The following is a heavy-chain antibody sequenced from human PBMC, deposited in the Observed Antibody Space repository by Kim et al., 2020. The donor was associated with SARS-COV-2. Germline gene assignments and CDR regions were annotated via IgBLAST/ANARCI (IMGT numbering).Heavy chain of an antibody. D-gene: IGHD3-3*01. CDR3: AADRDPQAYYDFWSGYCMDV. CDR1: GFTLTTSA. Sequence: SVKVSCKASGFTLTTSAVQWVRQARGQRPEWIGWIVGGSGHTDYAQKFQERATITSDMFTNTAHMELSSLRSEDTAVYYCAADRDPQAYYDFWSGYCMDVWGQGTTVTVSS. CDR2: IVGGSGHT. J-gene: IGHJ6*02. V-gene: IGHV1-58*01.